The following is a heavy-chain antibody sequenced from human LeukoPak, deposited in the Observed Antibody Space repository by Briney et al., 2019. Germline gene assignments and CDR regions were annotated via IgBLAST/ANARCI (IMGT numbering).Heavy chain of an antibody. Sequence: GESLKISCKASGYSFTNYWIGWVRQMPGKGLEWLGILYPGDSDTRYSPSFQGQVTISADKSISTAYLQWSSLKASDTAMYYCASRLRERFDSWGQGTLVTVSS. D-gene: IGHD5-12*01. CDR3: ASRLRERFDS. J-gene: IGHJ4*02. V-gene: IGHV5-51*01. CDR2: LYPGDSDT. CDR1: GYSFTNYW.